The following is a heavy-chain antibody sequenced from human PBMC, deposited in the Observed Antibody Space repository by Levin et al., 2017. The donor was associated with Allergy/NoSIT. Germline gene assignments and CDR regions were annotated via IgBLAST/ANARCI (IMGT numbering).Heavy chain of an antibody. CDR2: IYSGGST. J-gene: IGHJ6*02. CDR3: ARVGGGYCSGTRCYDYDDMDV. Sequence: GESLKISCVASGFTVSSHYMNWVRQSPGKGLEWVSVIYSGGSTYYADSVKGRFTISRDDSKNTLYLQMNSLRVEDTAVYYCARVGGGYCSGTRCYDYDDMDVWGQGTTVTVSS. V-gene: IGHV3-66*01. D-gene: IGHD2-2*03. CDR1: GFTVSSHY.